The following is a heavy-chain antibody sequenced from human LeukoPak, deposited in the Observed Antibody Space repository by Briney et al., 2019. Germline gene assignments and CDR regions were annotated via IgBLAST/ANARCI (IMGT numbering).Heavy chain of an antibody. CDR1: GYTFTGYY. J-gene: IGHJ4*02. CDR3: ARDFSLWFDY. Sequence: GASVKVSCKASGYTFTGYYMHWVRQAPGQGLEWMGWINPNSGGTDYAEKFQGRVTMTRDTSIGTAYMEVSRLIYDDTAVYYCARDFSLWFDYWGQGTLVTVSS. V-gene: IGHV1-2*02. D-gene: IGHD3-10*01. CDR2: INPNSGGT.